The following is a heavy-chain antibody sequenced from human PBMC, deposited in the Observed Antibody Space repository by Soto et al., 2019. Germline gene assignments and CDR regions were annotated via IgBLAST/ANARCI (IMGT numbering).Heavy chain of an antibody. J-gene: IGHJ4*02. CDR1: GYTFSNYD. D-gene: IGHD3-10*01. CDR2: VNPNNGDT. V-gene: IGHV1-8*01. Sequence: QVQLVQFGAELKKPGASVKVSCKASGYTFSNYDRNWVRQATGQGPEWIGWVNPNNGDTGYAQKFQGRVTLTTDISTTTAYMELTSLRSEDTAIYYSAKVSRKGSAIDFDYWGQGTLITVSS. CDR3: AKVSRKGSAIDFDY.